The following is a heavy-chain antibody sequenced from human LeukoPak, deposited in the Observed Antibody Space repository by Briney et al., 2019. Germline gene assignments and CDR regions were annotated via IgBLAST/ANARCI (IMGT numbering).Heavy chain of an antibody. CDR1: GFSFSSYA. Sequence: PGGSLRLSCTASGFSFSSYAMNWVRQAPGKGLEWVSGISGSGGSTYYADSVKGRFTISRDNSKNTVYLQMNSLRAEDTAVYYCAREYYYGSGSYYNGYWGQGTLVTVSS. J-gene: IGHJ4*02. CDR3: AREYYYGSGSYYNGY. V-gene: IGHV3-23*01. CDR2: ISGSGGST. D-gene: IGHD3-10*01.